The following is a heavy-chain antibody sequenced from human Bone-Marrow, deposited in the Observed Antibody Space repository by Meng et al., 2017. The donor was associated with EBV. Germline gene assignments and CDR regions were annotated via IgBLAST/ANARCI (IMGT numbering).Heavy chain of an antibody. V-gene: IGHV4-61*01. Sequence: QWRLQESGPGLVQPSATPSPTCTVSGASVSGGTYHWSGIRQPPGKELEWIGYIYDGGTTIYNPSLKSRVTILVDASKNQFSLKLSSVTTADTAVYYCAKSRSSTPGVVDYWGQGTLVTVSS. J-gene: IGHJ4*02. CDR3: AKSRSSTPGVVDY. CDR1: GASVSGGTYH. CDR2: IYDGGTT. D-gene: IGHD3-10*01.